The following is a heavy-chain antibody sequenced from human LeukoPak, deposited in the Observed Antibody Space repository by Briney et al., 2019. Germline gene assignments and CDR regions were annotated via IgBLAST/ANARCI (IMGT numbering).Heavy chain of an antibody. CDR2: IIPIFGTA. J-gene: IGHJ6*02. V-gene: IGHV1-69*13. CDR1: GGTFSSYG. D-gene: IGHD6-13*01. Sequence: ASVKVSCKASGGTFSSYGVSWVRQAPGQGLEWMGGIIPIFGTANYAQKFQGRVTITADESTSTAYMELSSLRSEDTAVYYCARSSRIAAAHSYYYGMDVWGQGTTVTVSS. CDR3: ARSSRIAAAHSYYYGMDV.